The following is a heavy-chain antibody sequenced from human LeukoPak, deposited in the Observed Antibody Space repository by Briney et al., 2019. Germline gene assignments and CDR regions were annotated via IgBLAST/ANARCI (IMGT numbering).Heavy chain of an antibody. CDR3: ARCGFEYDVGSGIHFYYMDV. D-gene: IGHD3-10*01. J-gene: IGHJ6*03. CDR2: INDSGNR. V-gene: IGHV4-34*01. Sequence: PGGSLRLSCAPSGFTFSNAWMSWVRQAPGKGLEWIGEINDSGNRKSNPSLKNRLTMSVDTSKKHISLNLTSVTAADTAVYYCARCGFEYDVGSGIHFYYMDVWGTGTTVTVSS. CDR1: GFTFSNAW.